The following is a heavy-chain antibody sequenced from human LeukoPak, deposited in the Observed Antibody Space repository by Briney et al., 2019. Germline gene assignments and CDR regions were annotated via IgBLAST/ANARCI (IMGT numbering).Heavy chain of an antibody. CDR2: INHSGST. J-gene: IGHJ4*02. V-gene: IGHV4-34*01. CDR1: GGSFSGYY. CDR3: ARVCLVGIYGSGSYLIFDY. Sequence: SETLSLTCAVYGGSFSGYYWSWIRQPPGKGLEWIGEINHSGSTNYNPSLKSRVTISVDTSKNQFSLKLSSVTAADTAVYYCARVCLVGIYGSGSYLIFDYWGQGTLVTVSS. D-gene: IGHD3-10*01.